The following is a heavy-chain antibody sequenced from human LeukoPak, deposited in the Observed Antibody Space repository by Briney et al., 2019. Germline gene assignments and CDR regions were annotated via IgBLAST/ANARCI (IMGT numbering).Heavy chain of an antibody. Sequence: PSETLSLTCAVYGGSFSGYYWSWIRQPPGKGLEWIGEINHSGSTNYNPSLKSRVTISVDTSKSQFSLKLSSVTAADTAVYYCARGRSWSLIVVVTADAFDIWGQGTMVTVSS. CDR1: GGSFSGYY. D-gene: IGHD3-22*01. J-gene: IGHJ3*02. CDR2: INHSGST. CDR3: ARGRSWSLIVVVTADAFDI. V-gene: IGHV4-34*01.